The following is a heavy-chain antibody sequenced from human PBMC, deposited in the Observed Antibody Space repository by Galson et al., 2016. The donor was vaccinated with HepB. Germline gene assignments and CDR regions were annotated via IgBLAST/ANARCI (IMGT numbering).Heavy chain of an antibody. D-gene: IGHD5-18*01. CDR3: ASVDTALDFDY. Sequence: SLRLSCAASGFTFSDYHMTWLRQAPGKGLEWVSYISNIGSTKYYADSVKGRFTISRDNAKNSVYLQMNSLRAEDTAVYYCASVDTALDFDYWGQGTLVTVSS. V-gene: IGHV3-11*01. J-gene: IGHJ4*02. CDR1: GFTFSDYH. CDR2: ISNIGSTK.